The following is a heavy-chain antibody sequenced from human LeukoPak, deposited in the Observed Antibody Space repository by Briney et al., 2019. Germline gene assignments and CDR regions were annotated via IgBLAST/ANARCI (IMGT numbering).Heavy chain of an antibody. CDR1: GFTFSSYE. J-gene: IGHJ6*04. CDR2: ISSSGSTI. D-gene: IGHD2-2*01. V-gene: IGHV3-48*03. Sequence: SGGSLRLSCAASGFTFSSYEMNWVRQAPGKGLEWVSYISSSGSTIYYADSVKGRFTISRDNAKNSLYLQMNSLRAEDTAVYYCAREATSCGSTSCSNYYYYGMDVWGKGTTVTVSS. CDR3: AREATSCGSTSCSNYYYYGMDV.